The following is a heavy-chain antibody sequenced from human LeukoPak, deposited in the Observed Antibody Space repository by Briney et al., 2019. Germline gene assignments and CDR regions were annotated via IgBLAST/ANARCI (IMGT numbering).Heavy chain of an antibody. CDR1: GYTFTSYG. D-gene: IGHD4-11*01. J-gene: IGHJ3*02. V-gene: IGHV1-18*01. CDR2: ISAYNGNT. Sequence: ASVKVSCKASGYTFTSYGISWVRQAPGQGLEWMGWISAYNGNTNYAQKLQGRVTMTTDTSTSTAYMELRSLRSDDTAVYYCARDPTVTTGSVAFDIWGQGTMVTVSS. CDR3: ARDPTVTTGSVAFDI.